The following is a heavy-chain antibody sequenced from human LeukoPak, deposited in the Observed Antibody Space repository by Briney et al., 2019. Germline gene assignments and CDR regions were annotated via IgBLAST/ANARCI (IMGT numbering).Heavy chain of an antibody. CDR3: ARHLNPGRRLLWFGDYYYYYGMDV. CDR1: GGSISSSSYY. J-gene: IGHJ6*02. Sequence: PSETLSLTCTVSGGSISSSSYYWGWIRPPPGQGLEWIGSIYYSGSTYYNPSLKSRVTISVDTSKNQFSLKLSSVTAADTAVYYCARHLNPGRRLLWFGDYYYYYGMDVWGQGTTVTVSS. V-gene: IGHV4-39*01. CDR2: IYYSGST. D-gene: IGHD3-10*01.